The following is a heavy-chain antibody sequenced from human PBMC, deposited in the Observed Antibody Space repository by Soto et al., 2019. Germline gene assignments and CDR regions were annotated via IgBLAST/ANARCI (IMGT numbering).Heavy chain of an antibody. CDR3: ARARDSYYGSGSYYGY. Sequence: LETLSLTCAVYGGSCSGYYWSWIRQPPGKGLEWIGEINHSGSTNYNPSLKSRVTISVDTSKNQFSLKLSSVTAADTAVYYCARARDSYYGSGSYYGYWGQGTLVTVSS. V-gene: IGHV4-34*01. J-gene: IGHJ4*02. CDR1: GGSCSGYY. D-gene: IGHD3-10*01. CDR2: INHSGST.